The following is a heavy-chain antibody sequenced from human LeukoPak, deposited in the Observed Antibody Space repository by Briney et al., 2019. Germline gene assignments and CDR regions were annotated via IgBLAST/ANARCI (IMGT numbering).Heavy chain of an antibody. D-gene: IGHD2-15*01. J-gene: IGHJ6*03. V-gene: IGHV3-48*04. CDR1: GFSFSSYS. CDR3: ARESLGYCSGSSCYYYYMDF. Sequence: GGSLRLSCTASGFSFSSYSMNWVRQAPGKGLEWLSYIRDSGSTIYYADSVKRRFTISRDNAENSLYLQMNNLRAEDTAVYYCARESLGYCSGSSCYYYYMDFWGKGTTVTVSS. CDR2: IRDSGSTI.